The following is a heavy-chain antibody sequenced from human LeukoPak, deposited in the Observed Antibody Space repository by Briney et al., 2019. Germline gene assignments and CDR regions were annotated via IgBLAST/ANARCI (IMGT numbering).Heavy chain of an antibody. V-gene: IGHV3-48*03. Sequence: PGGSLRLSCAASGFSFSTYEMSWVRQTPGKGLEWVSYISTTGSTKYYTDSVKGRFTISRDNSKNTLYLQMNSLRAEDTAVYYCAKMVREFYTISYYFDYWGQGTLVTVSS. CDR3: AKMVREFYTISYYFDY. CDR2: ISTTGSTK. CDR1: GFSFSTYE. D-gene: IGHD2-8*01. J-gene: IGHJ4*02.